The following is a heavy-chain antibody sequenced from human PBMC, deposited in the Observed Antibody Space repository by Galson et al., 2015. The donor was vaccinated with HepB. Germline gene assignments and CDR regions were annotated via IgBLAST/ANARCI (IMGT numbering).Heavy chain of an antibody. J-gene: IGHJ4*02. V-gene: IGHV3-15*01. CDR3: TTLNSMIVVNY. D-gene: IGHD3-22*01. CDR1: GFTFSNAW. Sequence: SLRLSCAASGFTFSNAWMSWVRQAPGKGLEWVGRIKSKTDGGTTDYAAPVKGRFTISRDDSKNTLYLQMSSLKTEDTAVYYSTTLNSMIVVNYWGQGTLVTVSS. CDR2: IKSKTDGGTT.